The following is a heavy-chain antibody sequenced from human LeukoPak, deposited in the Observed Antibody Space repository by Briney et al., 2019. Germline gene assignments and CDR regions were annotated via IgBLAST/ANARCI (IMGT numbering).Heavy chain of an antibody. CDR2: INIDGSST. CDR3: ACYGIEPPY. V-gene: IGHV3-74*01. J-gene: IGHJ4*02. D-gene: IGHD1-14*01. CDR1: GLTFRAYY. Sequence: PGGSLRLSCAASGLTFRAYYMHWFRQAAGKGLVWVSRINIDGSSTTYADSVKGRFTVSRDNAKNTLYLQMNSLRAEDTAVYYCACYGIEPPYWGQGTLVTVSS.